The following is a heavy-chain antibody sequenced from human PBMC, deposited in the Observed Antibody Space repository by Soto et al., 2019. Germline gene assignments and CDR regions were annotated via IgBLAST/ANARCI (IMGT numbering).Heavy chain of an antibody. J-gene: IGHJ4*02. CDR1: GYIFTSYA. D-gene: IGHD2-15*01. CDR2: INAGNGNT. Sequence: ASVKVSCKASGYIFTSYAMHWVRQAPGERLEWMGWINAGNGNTKYSQKFQGRVTITRDTSASTAYMELSSLRSEDTAVYYCARILGYCSGGSCDYWGQGTLVTVSS. CDR3: ARILGYCSGGSCDY. V-gene: IGHV1-3*01.